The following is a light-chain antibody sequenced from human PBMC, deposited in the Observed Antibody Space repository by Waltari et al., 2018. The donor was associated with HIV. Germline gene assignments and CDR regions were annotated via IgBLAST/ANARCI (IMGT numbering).Light chain of an antibody. J-gene: IGLJ1*01. CDR3: ATWDDILSGYL. CDR2: KDN. Sequence: QSVPTQPPSASGPPGQRVAISCSGSNSNIGSTFVSWYQQPPGTAPKLLIYKDNQRPSGVPERFSASKSGSSSSLAISGLRSEDEAEYYCATWDDILSGYLFGTGTKVTVL. CDR1: NSNIGSTF. V-gene: IGLV1-47*01.